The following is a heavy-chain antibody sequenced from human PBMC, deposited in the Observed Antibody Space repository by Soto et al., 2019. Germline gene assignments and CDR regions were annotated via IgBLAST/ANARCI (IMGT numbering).Heavy chain of an antibody. CDR1: GYSFTSYW. D-gene: IGHD6-19*01. V-gene: IGHV5-51*01. J-gene: IGHJ3*02. CDR2: IYPGDSDT. CDR3: AGPKSSGWYLDAFDI. Sequence: PGESLKISCKGSGYSFTSYWIGWVRQMPGKGLEWMGIIYPGDSDTRYSPSFQGQVTISADKSISTAYLQWSSLKASDTAMYYCAGPKSSGWYLDAFDIWGQGTMVTVSS.